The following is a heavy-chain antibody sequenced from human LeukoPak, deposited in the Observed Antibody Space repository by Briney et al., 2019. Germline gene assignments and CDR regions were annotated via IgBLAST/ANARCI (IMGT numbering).Heavy chain of an antibody. D-gene: IGHD2-15*01. V-gene: IGHV3-21*01. J-gene: IGHJ4*02. CDR3: AREAAMVAPFDY. Sequence: PGGSLRLFCAASGFTFSSYSMNCVRQAPGRGLEWVSSISSSSSYIYYADSVKGRFTISRDNAKNSLYLQMNSLRAEDTAVYYCAREAAMVAPFDYWGQGTLVTVSS. CDR2: ISSSSSYI. CDR1: GFTFSSYS.